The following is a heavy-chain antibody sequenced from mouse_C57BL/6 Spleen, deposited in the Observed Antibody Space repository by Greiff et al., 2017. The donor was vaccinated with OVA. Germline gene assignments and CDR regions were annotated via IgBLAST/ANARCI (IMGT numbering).Heavy chain of an antibody. V-gene: IGHV14-1*01. CDR2: IDPEDGDT. J-gene: IGHJ3*01. Sequence: EVQLQQSGAELVRPGASVTLSCTASGFNIKDYYMHWVKQRPEQGLEWIGRIDPEDGDTEYAPKFPGKGTMNADASSNTVYLQLSSLTSEETAVDYCTSLYDGYLFACWGQGTLVTVAA. D-gene: IGHD2-3*01. CDR1: GFNIKDYY. CDR3: TSLYDGYLFAC.